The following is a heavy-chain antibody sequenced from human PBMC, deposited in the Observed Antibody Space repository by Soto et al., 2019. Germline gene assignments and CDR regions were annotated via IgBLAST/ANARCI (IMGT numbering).Heavy chain of an antibody. Sequence: EVQLVESGGGLVQPGGSLRLSCAASGFTFNTYWMTWVRQAPGKGLEWVANIKQDGSETYYVDSVKGRFTISRDNAKNSLDLQMNSLRAADKAVYYCVRHPPYGSGTYQNYGMDVWGQGTTVTVSS. CDR2: IKQDGSET. V-gene: IGHV3-7*04. J-gene: IGHJ6*02. CDR3: VRHPPYGSGTYQNYGMDV. CDR1: GFTFNTYW. D-gene: IGHD3-10*01.